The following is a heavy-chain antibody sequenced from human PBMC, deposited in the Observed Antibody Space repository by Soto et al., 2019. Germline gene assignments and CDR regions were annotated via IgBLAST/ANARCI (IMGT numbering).Heavy chain of an antibody. D-gene: IGHD6-13*01. CDR1: GYTFTSYG. Sequence: QVQLVQSGAEVKKPGASVKVSCKASGYTFTSYGISWVRQAPGQGLEWMGWISAYNGNTNYAQKLQGRVTMTTDTSTSTAYMELRSLRSDDTAVYYCARDAYRGQQLVHAVWFDPWGQGTLVTVSS. CDR3: ARDAYRGQQLVHAVWFDP. V-gene: IGHV1-18*01. J-gene: IGHJ5*02. CDR2: ISAYNGNT.